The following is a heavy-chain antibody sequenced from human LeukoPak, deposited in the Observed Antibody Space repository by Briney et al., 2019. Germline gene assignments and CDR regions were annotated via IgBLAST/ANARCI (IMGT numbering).Heavy chain of an antibody. J-gene: IGHJ4*02. CDR1: GFTFSSYA. V-gene: IGHV3-64*01. CDR2: ISSNGGST. Sequence: GGSLRLSCAASGFTFSSYAMHWVRQDPGKGLEYVSAISSNGGSTYYANSVKGRFTISRDNSKNTLYLQMGSLRAEDMAVYYCARGTATMNFDYWGQGTLVTVSS. D-gene: IGHD5-24*01. CDR3: ARGTATMNFDY.